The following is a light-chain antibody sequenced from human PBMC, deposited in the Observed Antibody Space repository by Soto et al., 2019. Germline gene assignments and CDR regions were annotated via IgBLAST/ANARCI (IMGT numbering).Light chain of an antibody. J-gene: IGKJ4*01. CDR1: QSVSSD. CDR2: DAS. CDR3: QQYNNWPLT. Sequence: EIVMTQSPATLSVSPGERATLSCSASQSVSSDLAWYQQKPGQAPRLLIYDASTRATGSPARFSGSGSGTEFTLTISSLQSEDFAVYYCQQYNNWPLTFGGGTKVDIK. V-gene: IGKV3-15*01.